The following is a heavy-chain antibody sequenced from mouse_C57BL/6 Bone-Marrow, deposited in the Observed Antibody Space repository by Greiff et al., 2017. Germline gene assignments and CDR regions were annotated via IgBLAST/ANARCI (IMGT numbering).Heavy chain of an antibody. CDR3: ASYDYDGVWWYFDV. V-gene: IGHV5-6*02. CDR1: GFTFSSYG. J-gene: IGHJ1*03. CDR2: ISSGGSYT. Sequence: DVKLVESGGDLVKPGGSLKLSCAASGFTFSSYGMSWVRQTPDKRLEWVATISSGGSYTYYPDSVKGRFTISRDNAKNTLYLQMSSLKSEDTAMYYCASYDYDGVWWYFDVWDTGTTVTVSS. D-gene: IGHD2-4*01.